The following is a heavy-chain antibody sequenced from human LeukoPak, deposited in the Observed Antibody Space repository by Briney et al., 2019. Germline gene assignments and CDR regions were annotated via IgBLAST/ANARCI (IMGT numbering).Heavy chain of an antibody. CDR3: ARDLGYSSS. CDR2: ISSSSSSTI. J-gene: IGHJ4*02. CDR1: GFTFSHYS. Sequence: GGSLRLSCAASGFTFSHYSMNWVRQAPGKGLEWVSYISSSSSSTIYYADSVKGRFTISRDNAKNSLFLQMNSLRDEDTAVYYCARDLGYSSSWGQGTLVTVSS. D-gene: IGHD6-19*01. V-gene: IGHV3-48*02.